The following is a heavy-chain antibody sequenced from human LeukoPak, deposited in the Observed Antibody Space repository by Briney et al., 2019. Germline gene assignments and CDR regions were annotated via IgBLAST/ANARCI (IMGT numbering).Heavy chain of an antibody. D-gene: IGHD6-19*01. CDR3: AKDLGGGSGCYDL. J-gene: IGHJ2*01. V-gene: IGHV3-30*18. CDR2: ISYDGSNK. CDR1: GFTFSSYG. Sequence: PGGSLRLSCAASGFTFSSYGMHWVRQAPGKGLGWVAIISYDGSNKYYADSVQGRFTISRDNSKNTLYLQMSSLRAEDTAVYYCAKDLGGGSGCYDLWGRGTLVTVSS.